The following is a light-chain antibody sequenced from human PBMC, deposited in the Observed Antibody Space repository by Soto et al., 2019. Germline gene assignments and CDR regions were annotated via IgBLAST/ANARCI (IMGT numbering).Light chain of an antibody. CDR1: SSDVGRYNF. CDR3: SSYTSSSTLV. Sequence: QSALTQPPSASGSPGQSVTFSCTGTSSDVGRYNFVSWYQQHPGKAPKLMIYEVSNRPSGVSNRFSGSKSGNTASLTISGLQAEDEADYYCSSYTSSSTLVFGGGTKLTVL. CDR2: EVS. J-gene: IGLJ3*02. V-gene: IGLV2-14*01.